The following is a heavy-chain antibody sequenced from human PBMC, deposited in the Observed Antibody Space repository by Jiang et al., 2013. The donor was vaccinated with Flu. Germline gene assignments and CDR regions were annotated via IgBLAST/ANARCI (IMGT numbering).Heavy chain of an antibody. Sequence: GTTKYAQKFQGRVTITADESTGTAYMELSSLRPEDTAVYYCARSVTRADAFNIWGQGTMITVSS. V-gene: IGHV1-69*01. J-gene: IGHJ3*02. D-gene: IGHD3-16*02. CDR3: ARSVTRADAFNI. CDR2: GTT.